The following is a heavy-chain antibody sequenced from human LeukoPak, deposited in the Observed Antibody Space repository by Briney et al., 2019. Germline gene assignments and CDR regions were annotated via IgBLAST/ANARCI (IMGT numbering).Heavy chain of an antibody. CDR2: ISGSGGST. CDR3: AKGGYYYGSGRSYYFDY. Sequence: GGSLRLSCAASGFTFSSYAMSWVRQAPGKGLEWVLAISGSGGSTYYADSVKGRFTISRDNSKNTLYLQMNSLRAEDTAVYYCAKGGYYYGSGRSYYFDYWGQGTLVTVSS. D-gene: IGHD3-10*01. CDR1: GFTFSSYA. J-gene: IGHJ4*02. V-gene: IGHV3-23*01.